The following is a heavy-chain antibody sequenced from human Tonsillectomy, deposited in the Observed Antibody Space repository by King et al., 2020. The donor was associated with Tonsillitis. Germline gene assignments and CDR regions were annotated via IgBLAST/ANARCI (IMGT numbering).Heavy chain of an antibody. CDR1: GGTFSSYA. CDR3: ARGTVTTVTDRPYYYYYYGMDV. V-gene: IGHV1-69*01. D-gene: IGHD4-11*01. J-gene: IGHJ6*02. Sequence: VQLVESGAEVKKPGSSVKVSCKASGGTFSSYAISWVRQAPGQGLEWMGGIIPIFGTANYAQKFQGRVTITADESTSTAYMELSSLRSEDTAVYYCARGTVTTVTDRPYYYYYYGMDVWGQGTTVTVSS. CDR2: IIPIFGTA.